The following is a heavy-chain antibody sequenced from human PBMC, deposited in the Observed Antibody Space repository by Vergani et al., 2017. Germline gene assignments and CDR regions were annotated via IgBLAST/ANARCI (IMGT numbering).Heavy chain of an antibody. CDR1: GGSISSYY. Sequence: QVQLQESGPGLVKPSETLSLTCTVSGGSISSYYWSWIRHPPGKGLVWIGYLYYSGRTNSNPSLKSRVTISVATSKNQFSLKLSSVTAADTAVYYCARDRGYCSGGSCYGAGYWFDPWGQGTLVTVSS. J-gene: IGHJ5*02. CDR2: LYYSGRT. D-gene: IGHD2-15*01. CDR3: ARDRGYCSGGSCYGAGYWFDP. V-gene: IGHV4-59*01.